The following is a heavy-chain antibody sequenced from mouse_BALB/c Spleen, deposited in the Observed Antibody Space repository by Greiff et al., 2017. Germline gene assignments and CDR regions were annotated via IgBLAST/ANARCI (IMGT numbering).Heavy chain of an antibody. CDR3: TRSSRFYWYFDV. J-gene: IGHJ1*01. CDR1: GYTFTSYY. V-gene: IGHV1S81*02. D-gene: IGHD1-1*01. Sequence: VQLQQSGAELVKPGASVKLSCKASGYTFTSYYMYWVKQRPGQGLEWIGEINPSNGGTNFNEKFKSKATLTVDKSSSTAYMQLSSLTSEDSAVYYCTRSSRFYWYFDVWGAGTTVTVSS. CDR2: INPSNGGT.